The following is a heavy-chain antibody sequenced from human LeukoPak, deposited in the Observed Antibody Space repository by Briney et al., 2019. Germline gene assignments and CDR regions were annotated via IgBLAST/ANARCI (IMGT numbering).Heavy chain of an antibody. Sequence: GSLRLSCAASGFTFNDAWMNWVRQGSGKGLEWIGSIYHSGSTYYNPSLKSRVTISVDTSKNQFSLKLSSVTAADTAVYYCARFDYYDFGWFDPWGQGTLVTVSS. V-gene: IGHV4-38-2*01. CDR2: IYHSGST. CDR3: ARFDYYDFGWFDP. J-gene: IGHJ5*02. CDR1: GFTFNDAW. D-gene: IGHD3-3*01.